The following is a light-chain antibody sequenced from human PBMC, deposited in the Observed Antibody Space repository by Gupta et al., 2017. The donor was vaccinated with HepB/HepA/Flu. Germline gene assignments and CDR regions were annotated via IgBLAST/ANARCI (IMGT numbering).Light chain of an antibody. V-gene: IGLV1-40*01. CDR1: SSHIGAGYD. CDR3: QSYDSSLSGWV. Sequence: QSVLTQPPSVSGAPGQRVTISCTGSSSHIGAGYDVHWYQQLPGTAPKPPIYGNSNRPSGVPDRFSGSKSGTSASLAITGLQAEDEADYYCQSYDSSLSGWVFGGGTKLTVL. CDR2: GNS. J-gene: IGLJ3*02.